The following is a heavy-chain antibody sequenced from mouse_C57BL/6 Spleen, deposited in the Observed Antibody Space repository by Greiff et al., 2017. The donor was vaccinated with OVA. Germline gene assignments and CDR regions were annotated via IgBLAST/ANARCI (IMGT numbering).Heavy chain of an antibody. V-gene: IGHV5-6*01. CDR1: GFTFSSYG. CDR3: ARHGLTGTDFDY. Sequence: EVKVVESGGDLVKPGGSLKLSCAASGFTFSSYGMSWVRQTPDKRLEWVATISSGGSYTYYPDSVKGRFTISRDNAKNTLYLQMSSLKSEDTAMYYCARHGLTGTDFDYWGQGTTLTVSS. D-gene: IGHD4-1*01. J-gene: IGHJ2*01. CDR2: ISSGGSYT.